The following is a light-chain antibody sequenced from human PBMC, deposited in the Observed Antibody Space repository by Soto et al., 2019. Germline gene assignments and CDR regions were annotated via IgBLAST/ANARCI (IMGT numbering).Light chain of an antibody. J-gene: IGKJ4*01. V-gene: IGKV1-9*01. CDR3: QQYNSYSPLT. CDR2: DAS. CDR1: QGIGSY. Sequence: DIQLTQSPSFLSASLGDRVTITCRASQGIGSYLAWYQQKPGKAPKLLIYDASSLESGVPSRFSGSGSGTEFTLTISSLQPDDFATYYCQQYNSYSPLTFGGGTKVDIK.